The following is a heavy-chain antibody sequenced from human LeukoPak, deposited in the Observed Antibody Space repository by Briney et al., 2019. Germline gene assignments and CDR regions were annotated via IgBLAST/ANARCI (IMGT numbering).Heavy chain of an antibody. D-gene: IGHD3-3*01. CDR3: AREMGITIFGVVILYYFDY. CDR1: GGSISSYY. V-gene: IGHV4-4*07. CDR2: IYTSGST. Sequence: SETLSLTCTVSGGSISSYYWSWIRQPAGKGLEWIGRIYTSGSTNYNPSLKSRVTMSVDTSKNQFSLKLCSVTAADTAVYYCAREMGITIFGVVILYYFDYWGQGTLVTVSS. J-gene: IGHJ4*02.